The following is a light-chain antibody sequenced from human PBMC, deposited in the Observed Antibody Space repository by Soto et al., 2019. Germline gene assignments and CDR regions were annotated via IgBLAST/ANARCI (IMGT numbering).Light chain of an antibody. CDR3: LQPSIWPGP. V-gene: IGKV3-11*01. CDR2: DAF. J-gene: IGKJ3*01. Sequence: EIVLTQSPATLSLSPGERATLSCRASQSVSSYLAWYHQNPGQAPRLLIFDAFNRATGIPARFSGSASETDFPLTISSLEPEELAVYYCLQPSIWPGPFGPATKVDIK. CDR1: QSVSSY.